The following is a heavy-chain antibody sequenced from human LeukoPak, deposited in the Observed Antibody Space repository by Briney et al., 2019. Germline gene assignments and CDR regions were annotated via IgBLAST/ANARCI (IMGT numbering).Heavy chain of an antibody. J-gene: IGHJ3*02. D-gene: IGHD2-15*01. Sequence: GGSLRLSCAASGFTFSSYSMNWVRQAPGKGPEWVSSISSSSSYIYYADSVKGRFTISRDNAKNSLYLQMNSLRAEDTAVYYCARGQAANWLAAFDIWGQGTMVTVSS. CDR2: ISSSSSYI. CDR3: ARGQAANWLAAFDI. CDR1: GFTFSSYS. V-gene: IGHV3-21*01.